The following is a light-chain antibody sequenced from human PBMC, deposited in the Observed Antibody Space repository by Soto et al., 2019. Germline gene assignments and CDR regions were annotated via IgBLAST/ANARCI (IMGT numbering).Light chain of an antibody. J-gene: IGKJ5*01. CDR1: QSVSSF. CDR3: QQRSNWPPL. CDR2: DAS. Sequence: EIVLTQSPATLSLSPGERATLSCRASQSVSSFLGWYQQKPGQAPRLLIYDASNRAPGIPARFSGSGSGTDFTLTISSLEPEDFAVYYCQQRSNWPPLFGQGTRLEIK. V-gene: IGKV3-11*01.